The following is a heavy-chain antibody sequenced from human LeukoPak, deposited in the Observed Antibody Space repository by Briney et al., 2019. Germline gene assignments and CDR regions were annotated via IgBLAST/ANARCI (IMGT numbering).Heavy chain of an antibody. J-gene: IGHJ6*02. Sequence: GGSLRLSCAASGFTVSSNYMSWVRQAPGKGPEWVSVIYSGGSTYYADSVKGRFTISRDNSKNTLYLQMNSLRAEDTAVYYCARDENTDGMDVWGQGTTVTVSS. CDR1: GFTVSSNY. D-gene: IGHD2-8*02. CDR2: IYSGGST. V-gene: IGHV3-53*01. CDR3: ARDENTDGMDV.